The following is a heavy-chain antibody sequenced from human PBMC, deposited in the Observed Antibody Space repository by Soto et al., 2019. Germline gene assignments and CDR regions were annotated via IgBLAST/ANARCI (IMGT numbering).Heavy chain of an antibody. V-gene: IGHV3-9*01. CDR2: INWNSGDI. Sequence: PGGSLRLSCAASGFTFDDYALHWVRQAPGKGLEWVSTINWNSGDIGYADSVKGRFTISRDNAKNSLYLQMNSLGPEDTALYYCAKGGCMSTSCSYFDFWGQGTLVTVSS. D-gene: IGHD2-2*01. J-gene: IGHJ4*02. CDR1: GFTFDDYA. CDR3: AKGGCMSTSCSYFDF.